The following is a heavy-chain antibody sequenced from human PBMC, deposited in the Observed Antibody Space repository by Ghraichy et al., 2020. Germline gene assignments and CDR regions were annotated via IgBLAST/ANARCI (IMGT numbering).Heavy chain of an antibody. CDR2: INWNGGST. J-gene: IGHJ5*02. V-gene: IGHV3-20*04. CDR3: ARGLGYCSSTSCYQWFDP. Sequence: ETLRLSCAASGFTFDDYGMSWVRQAPGKGLEWVSGINWNGGSTGYADSVKGRFTISRDNAKNSLYLQMNSLRAEDTALYYCARGLGYCSSTSCYQWFDPWGQGTLVTVSS. D-gene: IGHD2-2*01. CDR1: GFTFDDYG.